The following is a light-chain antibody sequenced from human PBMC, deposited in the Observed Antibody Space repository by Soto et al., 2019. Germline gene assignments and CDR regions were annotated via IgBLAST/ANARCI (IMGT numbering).Light chain of an antibody. J-gene: IGKJ5*01. CDR1: QSLLYNNTYNY. V-gene: IGKV2-28*01. Sequence: DIVMTPSPLTLPVTPGEPASISCRSRQSLLYNNTYNYLDWYVQKPGQSPQLLIYFGSNRAPGVPDRFSGSGSGTDFTLKINRVEAEDVGTYYCMQALQSLTFGQGTRLEIK. CDR3: MQALQSLT. CDR2: FGS.